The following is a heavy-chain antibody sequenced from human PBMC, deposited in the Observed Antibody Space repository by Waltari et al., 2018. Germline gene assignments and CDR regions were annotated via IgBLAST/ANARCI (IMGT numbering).Heavy chain of an antibody. CDR3: ARAISSGWWFDY. Sequence: EVQLVESGGGLVQPGGSLRLSCVASVFTFSSYWINWVRQAPGKGLVWVSRINNDGSGTSYADSVKGRFTISRDNAKNTLYLQMNSLRAEDTAVYYCARAISSGWWFDYWGQGTLVTVSS. CDR1: VFTFSSYW. CDR2: INNDGSGT. J-gene: IGHJ4*02. D-gene: IGHD6-19*01. V-gene: IGHV3-74*01.